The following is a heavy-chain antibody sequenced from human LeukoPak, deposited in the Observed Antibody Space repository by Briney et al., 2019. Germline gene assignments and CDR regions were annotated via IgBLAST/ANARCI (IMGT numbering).Heavy chain of an antibody. CDR3: ARVSPSRDAFDI. CDR1: GYTFTGYY. V-gene: IGHV1-46*01. J-gene: IGHJ3*02. D-gene: IGHD6-6*01. Sequence: ASVKVSCKASGYTFTGYYMHWVRQAPGQGLEWMGIINPSGGSTSYAQDFQGRVTMTRDISTSTVYLELSSLKAEDTAVYYCARVSPSRDAFDIWGQGTMVTVSS. CDR2: INPSGGST.